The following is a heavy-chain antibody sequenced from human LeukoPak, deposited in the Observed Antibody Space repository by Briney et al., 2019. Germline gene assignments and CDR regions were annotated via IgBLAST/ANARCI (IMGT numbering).Heavy chain of an antibody. CDR2: ISSSGSTI. D-gene: IGHD1-26*01. Sequence: AGGSLRLSCAASGFTFSDYYMSWIRQAPGKGLEWASYISSSGSTIYYADSVKGRFTISRDNAKNSLYLQMNSLRAEDTAVYYCARVVGAADAFDIWGQGTMVTVSS. J-gene: IGHJ3*02. CDR1: GFTFSDYY. V-gene: IGHV3-11*01. CDR3: ARVVGAADAFDI.